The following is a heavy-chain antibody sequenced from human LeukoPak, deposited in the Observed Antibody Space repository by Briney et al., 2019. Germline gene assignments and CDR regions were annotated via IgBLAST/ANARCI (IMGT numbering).Heavy chain of an antibody. Sequence: PGGSLRLSCAASGFTFSSYSMNWVRQAPGKGLEWVSYISSSSSTIYYADSVKGRFTISRDNAKNSLYLQMNSLRAEDTAIYYCASLLYGYSYGPFHHWGQGTLVTVSS. CDR1: GFTFSSYS. CDR2: ISSSSSTI. J-gene: IGHJ4*02. V-gene: IGHV3-48*01. D-gene: IGHD5-18*01. CDR3: ASLLYGYSYGPFHH.